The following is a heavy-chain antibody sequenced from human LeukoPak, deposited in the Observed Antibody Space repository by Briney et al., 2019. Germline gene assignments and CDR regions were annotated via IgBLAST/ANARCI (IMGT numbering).Heavy chain of an antibody. J-gene: IGHJ4*02. D-gene: IGHD3-10*01. Sequence: SQTLSLTCTVSGGSISSGDYYWSWIRQPPGKGLVWIGHIYYSGSTYYNPSLKSRVTISVDTSKNQFSLKLSSVTAADTAVYYCASYGSGSYFGFSYWGQGTLSPSPQ. V-gene: IGHV4-30-4*01. CDR2: IYYSGST. CDR1: GGSISSGDYY. CDR3: ASYGSGSYFGFSY.